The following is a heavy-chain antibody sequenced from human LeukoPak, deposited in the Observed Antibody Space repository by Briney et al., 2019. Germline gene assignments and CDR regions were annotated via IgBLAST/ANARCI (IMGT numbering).Heavy chain of an antibody. J-gene: IGHJ4*02. Sequence: SETLSLTCTVSGGSISNSAYYWGWLRQPPGKGLEWIGSIYYTGSTYYNPSLKTRVTISVDTSKNQFSLKLSSVTAADTAVYYCARHTALGSPLHYWGQGTLVTVSS. D-gene: IGHD5-18*01. CDR3: ARHTALGSPLHY. CDR1: GGSISNSAYY. V-gene: IGHV4-39*01. CDR2: IYYTGST.